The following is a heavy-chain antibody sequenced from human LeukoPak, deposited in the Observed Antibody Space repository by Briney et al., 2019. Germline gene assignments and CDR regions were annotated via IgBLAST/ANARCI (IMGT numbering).Heavy chain of an antibody. J-gene: IGHJ5*02. CDR3: ARDWYCSGGSCYDCFDP. Sequence: ASVKVSCKASGYTFSSYGISWVRQAPGQGLEWMAWISGYNDNTKYAQKLQGRVTMTTDTSTSTAYMELRSLRTDDTAVYYCARDWYCSGGSCYDCFDPWGQGTLVTVSS. D-gene: IGHD2-15*01. CDR2: ISGYNDNT. CDR1: GYTFSSYG. V-gene: IGHV1-18*01.